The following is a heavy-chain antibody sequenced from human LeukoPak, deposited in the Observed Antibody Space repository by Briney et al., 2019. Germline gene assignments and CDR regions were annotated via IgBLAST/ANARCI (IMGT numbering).Heavy chain of an antibody. D-gene: IGHD1-14*01. CDR1: GGSIINYY. CDR2: VYYDGST. V-gene: IGHV4-59*01. Sequence: SETLSLTCAVSGGSIINYYWSWIRQPPEKGLEWIGYVYYDGSTNYNPSLKSRVTMSVDTSKNQLSLKLSSVTAADTAVYYCARHPPATGRFDYWGQGTLGTVSS. J-gene: IGHJ4*02. CDR3: ARHPPATGRFDY.